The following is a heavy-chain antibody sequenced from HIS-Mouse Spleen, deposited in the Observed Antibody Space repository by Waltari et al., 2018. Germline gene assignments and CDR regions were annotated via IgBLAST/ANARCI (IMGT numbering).Heavy chain of an antibody. CDR1: GGSISRSSYY. V-gene: IGHV4-39*07. J-gene: IGHJ4*02. CDR2: SYYSGST. CDR3: ARAPGGHYFDY. Sequence: QLQLQESGPGLVKPSETLSLTCTVSGGSISRSSYYWGWVRQPPGKGLEWIGSSYYSGSTYDNPSLKSRVTISVDTSKNQFSLKLSSVTAADTAVYYCARAPGGHYFDYWGQGTLVTVSS. D-gene: IGHD3-16*01.